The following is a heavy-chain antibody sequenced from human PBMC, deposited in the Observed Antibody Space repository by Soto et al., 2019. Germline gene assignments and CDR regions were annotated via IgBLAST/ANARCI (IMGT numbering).Heavy chain of an antibody. J-gene: IGHJ4*02. Sequence: SETLSLTCAVYGGSFSGYYWSWIRQPPGKGLEWIGEVNHSGSTNYNPSLKSRVTISVDTSKNQFSLKLSSVTAADTAVYYCARARRRGYKLDYWGQGTLVPVSS. CDR2: VNHSGST. CDR1: GGSFSGYY. CDR3: ARARRRGYKLDY. V-gene: IGHV4-34*01. D-gene: IGHD5-18*01.